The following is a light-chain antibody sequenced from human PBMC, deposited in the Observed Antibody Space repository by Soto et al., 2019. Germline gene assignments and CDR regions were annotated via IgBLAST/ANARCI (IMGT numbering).Light chain of an antibody. Sequence: QLTPSSATLSASVGARVTITCRASQSISSWLAWYQQKPGKAPKLLIYDASSLESGVPSRFSGSGSGTEFTLTSSFLQPDDFASYYCQQYNRYWTFGQGTKVDI. V-gene: IGKV1-5*01. CDR2: DAS. J-gene: IGKJ1*01. CDR1: QSISSW. CDR3: QQYNRYWT.